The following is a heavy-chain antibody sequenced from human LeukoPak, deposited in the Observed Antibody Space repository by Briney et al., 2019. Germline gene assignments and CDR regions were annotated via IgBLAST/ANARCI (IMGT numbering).Heavy chain of an antibody. CDR1: GFTFSSYG. CDR2: IRYDGSNK. V-gene: IGHV3-30*02. Sequence: GGSLRLPCAASGFTFSSYGMHWVRQAPGKGLEWVAFIRYDGSNKYYADSVKGRSTISRDNSKNTLYLQMNSLRAEDTAVYYCAKDPLWFGELGGPDFDYWGQGTLVTVSS. J-gene: IGHJ4*02. D-gene: IGHD3-10*01. CDR3: AKDPLWFGELGGPDFDY.